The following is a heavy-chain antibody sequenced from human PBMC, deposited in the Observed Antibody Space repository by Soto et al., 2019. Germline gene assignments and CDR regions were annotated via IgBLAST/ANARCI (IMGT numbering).Heavy chain of an antibody. V-gene: IGHV3-33*05. CDR2: ISYDGSNK. Sequence: GVSLRLSCAASGFTFSSYGMHWVRQAPGKGLEWVAVISYDGSNKYYADSVKGRFTISRDNSKNTLYLQMNSLRAEDTAVYYCAGDRVVLLWFGTTDYYYGMDVWGQGTTVTAP. CDR3: AGDRVVLLWFGTTDYYYGMDV. J-gene: IGHJ6*02. D-gene: IGHD3-10*01. CDR1: GFTFSSYG.